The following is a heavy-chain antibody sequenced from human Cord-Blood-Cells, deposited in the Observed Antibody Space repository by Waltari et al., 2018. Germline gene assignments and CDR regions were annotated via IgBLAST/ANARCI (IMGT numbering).Heavy chain of an antibody. CDR2: IYYSGST. CDR1: GGSIRSRSHY. Sequence: QLQLQASAPGVGTPSTTLSPTCPVSGGSIRSRSHYRRWIRQPPGKGLEWIGSIYYSGSTYYNPSLKSRVAISVDTSKNQFSLKLSSVTAADTAVYYCARRTPWVDYWGQGTLVTVSS. J-gene: IGHJ4*02. CDR3: ARRTPWVDY. V-gene: IGHV4-39*01. D-gene: IGHD2-15*01.